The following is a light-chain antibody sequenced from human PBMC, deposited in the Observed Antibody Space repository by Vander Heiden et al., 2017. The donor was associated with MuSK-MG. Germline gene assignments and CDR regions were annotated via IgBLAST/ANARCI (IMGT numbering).Light chain of an antibody. CDR1: QSVRSNY. V-gene: IGKV3-20*01. CDR2: GAS. J-gene: IGKJ4*01. Sequence: ETVLTQSPGTLSLSPGERATLSCRASQSVRSNYLAWYQHKPGQAPRLLIYGASSRANGIPDRFSGSGYGKDFTLSSSRLEHEDSAVYYWQQDCSSNTFGGGTKVEIK. CDR3: QQDCSSNT.